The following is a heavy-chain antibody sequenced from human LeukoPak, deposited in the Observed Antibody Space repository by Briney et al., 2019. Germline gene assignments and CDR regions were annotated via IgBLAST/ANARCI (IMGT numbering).Heavy chain of an antibody. CDR3: ARSEDTAMVFSY. J-gene: IGHJ4*02. Sequence: GGSLRLSCAASGFTFSSYSMNGVRQAPGKGLEWVSSISSSSSYIYYADSVKGQFTISRDNAKNSLYLQMNSLRAEDTAVYYCARSEDTAMVFSYWGQGTLVTVSS. CDR1: GFTFSSYS. CDR2: ISSSSSYI. V-gene: IGHV3-21*01. D-gene: IGHD5-18*01.